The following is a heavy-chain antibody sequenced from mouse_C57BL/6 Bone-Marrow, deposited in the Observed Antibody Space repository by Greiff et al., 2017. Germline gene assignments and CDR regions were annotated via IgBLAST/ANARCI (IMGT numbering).Heavy chain of an antibody. V-gene: IGHV5-16*01. D-gene: IGHD4-1*01. CDR1: GFTFSDYY. Sequence: EVQVVESEGGLVQPGSSMKLSCTASGFTFSDYYMAWVRQVPEKGLEWVANINYDGSSTYYLDSLKSRFIISRDNAKNILYLQMSSLKSEDTATYYCAREEVNCVLFAYWGQGTLVTVSA. CDR2: INYDGSST. CDR3: AREEVNCVLFAY. J-gene: IGHJ3*01.